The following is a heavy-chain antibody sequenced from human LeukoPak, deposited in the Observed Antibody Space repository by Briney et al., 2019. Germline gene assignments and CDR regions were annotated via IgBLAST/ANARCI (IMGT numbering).Heavy chain of an antibody. CDR2: IKSKTHGETT. V-gene: IGHV3-15*01. J-gene: IGHJ4*02. D-gene: IGHD3-22*01. CDR1: GFSFSGAW. CDR3: AIDDYFDTSGPSGADYFDY. Sequence: PGGSLRLSCGASGFSFSGAWMSWVRQAPGKGLEWVARIKSKTHGETTDYAAPVKGRFTISRDDSKTTLFLQMDSLKTEDTAVYYCAIDDYFDTSGPSGADYFDYWGQEALVTVSS.